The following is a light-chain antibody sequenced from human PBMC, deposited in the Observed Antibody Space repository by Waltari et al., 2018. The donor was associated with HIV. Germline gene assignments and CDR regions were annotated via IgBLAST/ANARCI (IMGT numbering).Light chain of an antibody. CDR3: MIWSSSAGV. CDR2: YKSDSDK. Sequence: QAVLTQPSSLSASPGASASLTCTLRSGINVGTYTINWYQQKPGSPPQYLLRYKSDSDKQPGSGVPSRFSVSKAASANAGVLLISGLQSEDEADYYCMIWSSSAGVFGGGTKLTVL. CDR1: SGINVGTYT. V-gene: IGLV5-45*02. J-gene: IGLJ3*02.